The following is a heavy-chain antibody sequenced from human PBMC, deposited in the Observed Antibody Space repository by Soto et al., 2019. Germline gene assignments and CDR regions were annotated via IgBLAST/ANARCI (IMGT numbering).Heavy chain of an antibody. D-gene: IGHD5-18*01. J-gene: IGHJ6*02. CDR1: GYSFTSYW. V-gene: IGHV5-10-1*01. CDR3: ARHGESNVDTAMVKYYYYGMDV. CDR2: IDPSDSYT. Sequence: GESLKISCKGSGYSFTSYWISWVRQMPGKGLEWMGRIDPSDSYTNYSPSFQGHVTISADKSISTAYLQWSSLKASDTAMYYCARHGESNVDTAMVKYYYYGMDVWGQGTTVTVSS.